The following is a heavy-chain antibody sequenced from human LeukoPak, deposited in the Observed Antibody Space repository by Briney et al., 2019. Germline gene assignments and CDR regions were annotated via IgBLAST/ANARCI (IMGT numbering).Heavy chain of an antibody. Sequence: GGSLRLSCVASGFTFSSYWMSWVRQAPGKGLEWVANIKHDGSEKYYVDSVKGRFTISRDNAKNSLYLQMNSLRAEDTAVYYCARRRRGYCSSTSCYSGFFDYWAREPWSPSPQ. CDR3: ARRRRGYCSSTSCYSGFFDY. V-gene: IGHV3-7*01. D-gene: IGHD2-2*01. CDR2: IKHDGSEK. CDR1: GFTFSSYW. J-gene: IGHJ4*02.